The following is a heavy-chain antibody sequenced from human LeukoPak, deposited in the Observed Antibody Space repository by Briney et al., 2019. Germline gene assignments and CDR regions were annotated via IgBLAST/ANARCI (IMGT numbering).Heavy chain of an antibody. D-gene: IGHD1-26*01. CDR2: ITTDGRTT. Sequence: PGGPLRLSCAAPGFTFRTSWMHWVRQAPGKGLVWVSRITTDGRTTINAYSLKGRSTISRDNAKHTRYLQMDSLRDEDTAVYYWSREWYSGSLGYWGQGALVTVSS. J-gene: IGHJ4*02. CDR1: GFTFRTSW. V-gene: IGHV3-74*01. CDR3: SREWYSGSLGY.